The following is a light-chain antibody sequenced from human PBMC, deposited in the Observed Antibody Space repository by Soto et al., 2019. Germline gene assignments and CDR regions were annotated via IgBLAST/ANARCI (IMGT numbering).Light chain of an antibody. V-gene: IGKV3-20*01. J-gene: IGKJ4*01. CDR1: QSVSNTY. CDR3: QQYGSSPLT. CDR2: GAS. Sequence: EIVLTQSPGTLSLSPGERATLSCRASQSVSNTYLVWYQQKPGQAPRLLISGASSRATGIPDRFSGSGSGTDFTLTISRLEPEDFAVYYCQQYGSSPLTFGGGTKVEIK.